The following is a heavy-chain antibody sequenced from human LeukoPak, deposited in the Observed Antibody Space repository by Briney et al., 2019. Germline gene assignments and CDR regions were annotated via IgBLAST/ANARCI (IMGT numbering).Heavy chain of an antibody. CDR2: IYSDNT. J-gene: IGHJ4*02. Sequence: GGSLRLSCTVSGFTVSSNSMSWVRQAPGKGLEWVSFIYSDNTHYSDSVKGRFTISRDNSKNTLYLQMNSLRAEDTAVYYCARRAGAYSHPYDYWGQVTLVTVSS. V-gene: IGHV3-53*01. CDR1: GFTVSSNS. D-gene: IGHD4/OR15-4a*01. CDR3: ARRAGAYSHPYDY.